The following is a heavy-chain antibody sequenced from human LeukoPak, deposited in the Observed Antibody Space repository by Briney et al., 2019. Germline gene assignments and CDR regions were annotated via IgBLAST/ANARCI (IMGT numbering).Heavy chain of an antibody. D-gene: IGHD2/OR15-2a*01. CDR1: GGSISSGSYY. J-gene: IGHJ5*02. CDR2: IYTSGST. V-gene: IGHV4-61*02. CDR3: ARDVSTDNWFDP. Sequence: PSETLSFTCTVSGGSISSGSYYWSWIRQPAGKGLEWIGRIYTSGSTNYNPSLKSRVTISVDTSKNQFSLKLSSVTAADTAVYYCARDVSTDNWFDPWGQGTLVTVSS.